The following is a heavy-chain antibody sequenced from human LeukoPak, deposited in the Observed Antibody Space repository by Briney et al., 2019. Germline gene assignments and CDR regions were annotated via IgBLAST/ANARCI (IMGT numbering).Heavy chain of an antibody. D-gene: IGHD3-3*01. V-gene: IGHV3-53*01. CDR1: GFTVSTKY. J-gene: IGHJ4*02. CDR2: LYSGSDT. CDR3: ALYDFWSGYSPDY. Sequence: GGSLRLSCAASGFTVSTKYMNWVRQAPGKGLEWVSILYSGSDTYYADSVKGRFTISRDNAKNSLYLQMNSLRAEDTAVYYCALYDFWSGYSPDYWGQGTLVTVSS.